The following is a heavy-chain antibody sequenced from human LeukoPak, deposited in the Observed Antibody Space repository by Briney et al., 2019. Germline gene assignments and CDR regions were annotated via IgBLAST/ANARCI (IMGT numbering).Heavy chain of an antibody. CDR2: ISGSGGST. V-gene: IGHV3-23*01. CDR1: GFTFSSYA. J-gene: IGHJ5*02. D-gene: IGHD3-16*01. CDR3: AKGAIGRGTWFDP. Sequence: PGGSLRLSCAASGFTFSSYAMNWVRQSPGKGLEWVSSISGSGGSTYYADSVKGRFTISRDNSKNTLYLQMISLRAEDTAVYYCAKGAIGRGTWFDPWGQGTLVTVSS.